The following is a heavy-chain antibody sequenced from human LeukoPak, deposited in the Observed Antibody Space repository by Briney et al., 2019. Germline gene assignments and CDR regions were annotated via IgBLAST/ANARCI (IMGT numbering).Heavy chain of an antibody. D-gene: IGHD1-1*01. J-gene: IGHJ4*02. CDR2: IYSGGST. V-gene: IGHV3-53*01. CDR3: ARGPAGYN. CDR1: GFTVSSNH. Sequence: GGSLRLSCAASGFTVSSNHMSWVRQAPGKGLEWVSVIYSGGSTDYADSVKGRFTISRDNSKDTLYLQMNSLRAEDTAVYHCARGPAGYNWGQGTLVTVSS.